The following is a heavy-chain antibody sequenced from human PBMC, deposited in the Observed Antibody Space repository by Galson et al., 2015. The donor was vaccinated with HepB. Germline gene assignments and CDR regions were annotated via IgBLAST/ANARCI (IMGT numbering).Heavy chain of an antibody. Sequence: SLRLSCAASGFTFSSYAMSWVRQAPGKGLEWVSGISGGGGSTYYADSVKGRFTISRDNSKNTLYLQMNSLRAEDTAVYYCAPRTGIAVAVGYWGQGTLVTVSS. J-gene: IGHJ4*02. CDR2: ISGGGGST. CDR3: APRTGIAVAVGY. V-gene: IGHV3-23*01. D-gene: IGHD6-19*01. CDR1: GFTFSSYA.